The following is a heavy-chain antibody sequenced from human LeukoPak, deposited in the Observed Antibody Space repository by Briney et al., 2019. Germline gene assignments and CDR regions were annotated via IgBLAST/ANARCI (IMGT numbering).Heavy chain of an antibody. CDR3: AGVSFFRGDSGYDLRYYFDY. J-gene: IGHJ4*02. V-gene: IGHV4-34*01. CDR1: GGSFSGYY. CDR2: INHSGST. D-gene: IGHD5-12*01. Sequence: SETLSLTCAVYGGSFSGYYWSWIRQPPGKGLEWIGEINHSGSTNYNPSLKSRVTISVDTSKSQFSLKLGSVAAAGTAVYYCAGVSFFRGDSGYDLRYYFDYWGQGTLVTGSS.